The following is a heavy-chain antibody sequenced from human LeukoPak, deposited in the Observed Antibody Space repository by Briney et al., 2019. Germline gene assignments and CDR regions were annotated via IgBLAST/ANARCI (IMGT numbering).Heavy chain of an antibody. CDR1: GGTFSSYA. J-gene: IGHJ6*03. V-gene: IGHV1-69*13. CDR3: ARVLYSSASVGRGNWYYYYYMDV. Sequence: SVKVSCTASGGTFSSYAISWVRQAPGQGLEWMGGIIPIFGTANYAHKFQGRVTITADESTSSPYMELSSLRSEDTAVYYWARVLYSSASVGRGNWYYYYYMDVWGKGTTVTVSS. CDR2: IIPIFGTA. D-gene: IGHD6-6*01.